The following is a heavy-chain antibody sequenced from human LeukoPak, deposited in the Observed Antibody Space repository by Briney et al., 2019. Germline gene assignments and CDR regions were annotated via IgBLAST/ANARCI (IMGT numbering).Heavy chain of an antibody. J-gene: IGHJ6*03. CDR2: INPKSGAT. D-gene: IGHD6-13*01. V-gene: IGHV1-2*02. Sequence: ASVKVSCKASGYTFTGYYMHWVRQAPGQGLEWMGWINPKSGATNYAPKFQGRITMTRDTSISTAYLEVSSLGSDDSAVYFCARDLEAGGATSWYYYMDVWGKGTAVTVSS. CDR3: ARDLEAGGATSWYYYMDV. CDR1: GYTFTGYY.